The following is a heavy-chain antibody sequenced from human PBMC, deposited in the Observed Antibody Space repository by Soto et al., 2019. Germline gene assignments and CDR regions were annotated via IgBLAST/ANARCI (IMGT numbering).Heavy chain of an antibody. CDR3: ARRSTTVTTYWFDP. D-gene: IGHD4-17*01. CDR2: INHSGST. V-gene: IGHV4-34*01. Sequence: SETLSLTCAVYGGSFSGYYWSWIRQPPGKGLEWIGEINHSGSTNYNPSLKSRVTISVDTSKNQFSLKLSSVTAADTAVYYCARRSTTVTTYWFDPWGQGTLVTVSS. J-gene: IGHJ5*02. CDR1: GGSFSGYY.